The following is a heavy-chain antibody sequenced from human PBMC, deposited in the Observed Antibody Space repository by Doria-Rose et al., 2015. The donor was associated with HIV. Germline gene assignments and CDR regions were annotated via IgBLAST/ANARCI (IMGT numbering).Heavy chain of an antibody. D-gene: IGHD6-13*01. Sequence: CAVYGGSFSGYYWSWIRQPPGKGLEWLGEINHSGSTNYNPSLKSRVTISVDTSKNQFSLKLSSVTAADTAVYYCASALPGGYGYWGQGTLVTVSS. CDR3: ASALPGGYGY. V-gene: IGHV4-34*01. J-gene: IGHJ4*02. CDR2: INHSGST. CDR1: GGSFSGYY.